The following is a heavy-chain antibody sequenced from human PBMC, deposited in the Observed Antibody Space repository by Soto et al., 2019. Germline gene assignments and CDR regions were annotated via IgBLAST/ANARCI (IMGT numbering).Heavy chain of an antibody. Sequence: GLCRRLSCSPSGFTFSRYGMHWVRQVPGKGLEWVAAISYDGKNKYYADSVKGRFTISRDNSKNTLYLQMNSLRAEDTAVYYCAKSAYSSSWPYYFDYWGQGTLVTVSS. CDR3: AKSAYSSSWPYYFDY. CDR2: ISYDGKNK. CDR1: GFTFSRYG. V-gene: IGHV3-30*18. J-gene: IGHJ4*02. D-gene: IGHD6-13*01.